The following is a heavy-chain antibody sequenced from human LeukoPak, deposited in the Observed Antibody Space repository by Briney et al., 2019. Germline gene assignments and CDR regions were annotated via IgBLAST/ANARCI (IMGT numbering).Heavy chain of an antibody. D-gene: IGHD6-19*01. J-gene: IGHJ4*02. CDR3: ARGFRGENSSGWYQVDY. CDR1: GASFSGYY. V-gene: IGHV4-34*01. Sequence: SSETLSLTCAVYGASFSGYYWSWIRQPPGKGLEWIGEINHSGSNNYNPSLKSRVTISVDTSENKFSLKLSSVTAADTAVYYCARGFRGENSSGWYQVDYWGQGTLVTVSS. CDR2: INHSGSN.